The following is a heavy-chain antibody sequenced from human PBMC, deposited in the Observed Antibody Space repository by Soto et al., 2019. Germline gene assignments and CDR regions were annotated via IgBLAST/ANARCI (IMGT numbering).Heavy chain of an antibody. V-gene: IGHV3-21*06. J-gene: IGHJ4*02. CDR3: ARDLQMATIRGGDY. CDR1: GFTFNTYS. Sequence: GGSLRLSCTASGFTFNTYSMNWVRQAPGRGLEWVSSISSSTTHILYADSVKGRFTISRDNGKNSLYLQMNSLRAEDTAVYYCARDLQMATIRGGDYWGQGTQVTVSS. CDR2: ISSSTTHI. D-gene: IGHD5-12*01.